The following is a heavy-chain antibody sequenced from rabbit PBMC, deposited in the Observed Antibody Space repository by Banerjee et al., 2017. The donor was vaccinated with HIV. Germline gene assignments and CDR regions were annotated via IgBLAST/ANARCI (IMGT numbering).Heavy chain of an antibody. V-gene: IGHV1S47*01. Sequence: ESGGDLVKPGRYLTLTCTASGFSFSDKYVMCWVRQAPGKGLEWIACIYNGDGSTYYASWVNGRFTISRSTSLNTVSLQMTSLTAADTASYFCARDLAGVIGWNFNVWGQGTLVTV. D-gene: IGHD4-1*01. CDR2: IYNGDGST. CDR1: GFSFSDKYV. J-gene: IGHJ4*01. CDR3: ARDLAGVIGWNFNV.